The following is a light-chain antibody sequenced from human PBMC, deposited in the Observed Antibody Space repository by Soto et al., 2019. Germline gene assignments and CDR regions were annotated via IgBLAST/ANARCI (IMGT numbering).Light chain of an antibody. CDR1: QSISSY. J-gene: IGKJ1*01. CDR3: QQSYSTPRT. CDR2: AAS. Sequence: DIQMTQSPSSLSASVRDRVTITCRASQSISSYLNWYQQKPGKATKLLINAASSLQSGVPSRFSGSGSGTDFTLTVSSLQPEDFATYFCQQSYSTPRTFGQWTKVEVK. V-gene: IGKV1-39*01.